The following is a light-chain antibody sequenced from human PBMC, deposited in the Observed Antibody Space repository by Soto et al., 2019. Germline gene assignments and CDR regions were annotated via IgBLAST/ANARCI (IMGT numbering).Light chain of an antibody. CDR1: SSNIGTNA. CDR3: AAWDDSLNGYV. Sequence: QSVLTQPPSASGTPGQRVTISCSGGSSNIGTNAVNWNQQLPGTAPKLLIYNNNQRPSGVPDRFSGSKSGTSASLAISGLQSEDEADYYCAAWDDSLNGYVFGTGTKLTVL. V-gene: IGLV1-44*01. J-gene: IGLJ1*01. CDR2: NNN.